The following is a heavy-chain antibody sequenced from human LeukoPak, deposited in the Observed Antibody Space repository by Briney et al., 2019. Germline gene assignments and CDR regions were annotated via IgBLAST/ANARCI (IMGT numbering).Heavy chain of an antibody. CDR1: GGSISSSSYY. CDR2: IYYSGST. Sequence: SETLSLTCTVSGGSISSSSYYWGWIRHPPGKGLEWIGSIYYSGSTYYNPSLKSRVTISVDTSKNQFSLKLSSVTAADTAVYYCARQYYDSSGYYPFDYWGQGTLVTVSS. J-gene: IGHJ4*02. D-gene: IGHD3-22*01. CDR3: ARQYYDSSGYYPFDY. V-gene: IGHV4-39*01.